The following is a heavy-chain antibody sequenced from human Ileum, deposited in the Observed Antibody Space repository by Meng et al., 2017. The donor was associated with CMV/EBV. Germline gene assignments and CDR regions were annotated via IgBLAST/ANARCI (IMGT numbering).Heavy chain of an antibody. V-gene: IGHV3-48*04. CDR2: ISSRSATM. D-gene: IGHD3-3*01. J-gene: IGHJ4*02. CDR1: GFSFSMYS. CDR3: ARDVTLLGRVQTFDF. Sequence: GESLKISCAASGFSFSMYSMNWVRQVPGKGLEWVSYISSRSATMYYTDSVQGRFTISRDDAKNSLYLQMNNVRAEDTAIYYCARDVTLLGRVQTFDFWGQGTLVTVSS.